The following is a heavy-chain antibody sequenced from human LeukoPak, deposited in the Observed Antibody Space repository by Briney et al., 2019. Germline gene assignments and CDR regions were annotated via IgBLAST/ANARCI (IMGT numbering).Heavy chain of an antibody. D-gene: IGHD3-22*01. V-gene: IGHV1-18*01. CDR3: AREIYYYDSSGYYYAPTPYFDY. CDR1: GYTFTSYG. J-gene: IGHJ4*02. Sequence: GASVKVSCKASGYTFTSYGISWVRQAPGQGLEWMGWISAYNGNTNYAQKLQGRVTMTTDTSTSTPYMELRSLRSDDTAVYYCAREIYYYDSSGYYYAPTPYFDYWGQGTLVTVSS. CDR2: ISAYNGNT.